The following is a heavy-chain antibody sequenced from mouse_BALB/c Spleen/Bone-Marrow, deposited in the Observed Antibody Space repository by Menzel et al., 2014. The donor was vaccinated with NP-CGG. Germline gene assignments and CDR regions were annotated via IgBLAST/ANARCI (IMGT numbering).Heavy chain of an antibody. V-gene: IGHV1-69*02. CDR1: GYTFTSYW. J-gene: IGHJ4*01. CDR3: ARALGDGYYYAMDY. CDR2: IDPSDSET. D-gene: IGHD2-3*01. Sequence: VKLVESGAELVKPGAPVKLSCKASGYTFTSYWMNWVKQRPGRGLEWIGRIDPSDSETHYNQKFKDKATLTVDKSSSTAYIQLSSLTSEDSAVYCCARALGDGYYYAMDYWGQGTSVTVSS.